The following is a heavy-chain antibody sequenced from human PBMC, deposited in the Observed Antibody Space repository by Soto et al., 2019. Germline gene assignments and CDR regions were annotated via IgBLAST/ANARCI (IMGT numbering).Heavy chain of an antibody. D-gene: IGHD6-13*01. CDR2: IIPIFGTA. CDR3: ARGALGQQLDNY. CDR1: GGTFSSYA. J-gene: IGHJ4*02. Sequence: ASVKVSCKASGGTFSSYAISWVRQAPGQGLEWMGGIIPIFGTANYAQKFQGRVTITADESTSTAYMELSSLRSEDTAVYYCARGALGQQLDNYWSQGTLVTVSS. V-gene: IGHV1-69*13.